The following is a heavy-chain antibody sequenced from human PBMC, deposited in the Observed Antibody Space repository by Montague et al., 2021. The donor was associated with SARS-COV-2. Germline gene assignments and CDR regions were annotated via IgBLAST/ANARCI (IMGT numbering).Heavy chain of an antibody. Sequence: SLRLSCAASRFSFSRYGMHWVRQAPGKGLEWVAATWYDGSNKYYXXSLKVRFTISRDNSKNTLSLQMNSLRAEDTAVYYCAKDHQNYYGSGSYYNYYYNGMDVWGQGTTVTVSS. CDR2: TWYDGSNK. CDR1: RFSFSRYG. CDR3: AKDHQNYYGSGSYYNYYYNGMDV. D-gene: IGHD3-10*01. V-gene: IGHV3-33*06. J-gene: IGHJ6*02.